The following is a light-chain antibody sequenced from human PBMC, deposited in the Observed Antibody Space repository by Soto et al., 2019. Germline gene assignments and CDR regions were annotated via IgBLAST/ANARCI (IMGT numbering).Light chain of an antibody. Sequence: DIVLTQTPLSSPVTLGQPASISCWSSQSLEDGYGNTYLSWLQQRPGQPPRLLIYKISTRFSGVPDRYSGSGSGTDFTLKISRVETEDVGVYYCMQTTQFPHTFGGGTKVEIK. CDR2: KIS. CDR3: MQTTQFPHT. CDR1: QSLEDGYGNTY. J-gene: IGKJ4*01. V-gene: IGKV2-24*01.